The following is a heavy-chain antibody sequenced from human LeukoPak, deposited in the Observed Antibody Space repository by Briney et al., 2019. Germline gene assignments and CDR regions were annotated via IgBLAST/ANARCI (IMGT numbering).Heavy chain of an antibody. J-gene: IGHJ6*03. V-gene: IGHV3-30*02. CDR3: AKAGAYYYGSGSYSAPMDV. Sequence: GGSLRLSCAASGFTFSSYGMHWVRQAPGKGLEWVAFIRYDGSNKYYADSVKGRFTISRDNSKNTLYLQMNSLRAEDTAVYYCAKAGAYYYGSGSYSAPMDVWGKGTTVTVSS. CDR2: IRYDGSNK. CDR1: GFTFSSYG. D-gene: IGHD3-10*01.